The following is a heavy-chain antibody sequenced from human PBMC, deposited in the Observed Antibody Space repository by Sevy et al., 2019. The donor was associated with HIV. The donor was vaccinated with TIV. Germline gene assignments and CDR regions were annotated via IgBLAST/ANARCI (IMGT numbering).Heavy chain of an antibody. CDR3: ARVDPGRPYSGSPLGRFDY. V-gene: IGHV1-18*01. CDR2: ISAYNGNT. J-gene: IGHJ4*01. D-gene: IGHD1-26*01. Sequence: ASVKVSCKASGYTFTSYGISWVRQAPGQGLEWMGWISAYNGNTNYAQKLQGRVTMTTDTSTSTAYMELRSLRSDDTAVYYCARVDPGRPYSGSPLGRFDYWGHGTLVTVSS. CDR1: GYTFTSYG.